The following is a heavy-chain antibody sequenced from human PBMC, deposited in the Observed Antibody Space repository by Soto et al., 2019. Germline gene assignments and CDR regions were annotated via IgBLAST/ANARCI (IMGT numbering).Heavy chain of an antibody. D-gene: IGHD3-3*01. J-gene: IGHJ6*03. CDR2: IYYSGST. V-gene: IGHV4-59*01. CDR3: ARAQYYDFWSGYSNNYYMDV. Sequence: SENLSLTCTVSGGSISSYYWSWIRQPPGKGLEWIGYIYYSGSTNYNPSLKSRVTISVDTSKNQFSLKLSSVTAADTAVYYCARAQYYDFWSGYSNNYYMDVWGKGTTVTVSS. CDR1: GGSISSYY.